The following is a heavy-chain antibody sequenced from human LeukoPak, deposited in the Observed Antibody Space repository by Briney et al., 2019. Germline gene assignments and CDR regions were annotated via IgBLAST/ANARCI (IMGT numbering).Heavy chain of an antibody. CDR1: GGSISSSSYY. J-gene: IGHJ6*03. CDR2: IYYSGST. CDR3: ARTTEGYCSGGSCYYYYYYMDV. Sequence: SETLSLTCTVSGGSISSSSYYWGWIRQPPGKGLEWIGSIYYSGSTYYNPSLKSRVTISVDTSKNQSSLKLRFVTPADTAVYYCARTTEGYCSGGSCYYYYYYMDVWGKGTTVTVSS. V-gene: IGHV4-39*07. D-gene: IGHD2-15*01.